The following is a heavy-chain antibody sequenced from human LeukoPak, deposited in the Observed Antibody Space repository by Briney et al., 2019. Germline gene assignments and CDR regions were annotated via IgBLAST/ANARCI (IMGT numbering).Heavy chain of an antibody. CDR2: LSAYNGNT. J-gene: IGHJ3*02. D-gene: IGHD2-2*01. Sequence: WASVKVSCKASGYTFTSYGISWVRQAPGRGLEWMGWLSAYNGNTNYAQKLQGRVTMTTDTSTSTAYMELSSLRSEDTAVYYCAYPGPRYCSSTSCYGDAFDIWGQGTMVTVSS. CDR1: GYTFTSYG. V-gene: IGHV1-18*01. CDR3: AYPGPRYCSSTSCYGDAFDI.